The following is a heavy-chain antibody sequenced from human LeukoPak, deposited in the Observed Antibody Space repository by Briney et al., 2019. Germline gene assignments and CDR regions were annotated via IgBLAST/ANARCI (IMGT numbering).Heavy chain of an antibody. CDR1: GYTFTGYY. CDR2: INPNTGGT. J-gene: IGHJ4*02. Sequence: APVTVSCKASGYTFTGYYIHWVRQAPGQGLEWMGFINPNTGGTSYAQKFQARVTMTRDTSISTAYMELSGLRSDDTAVYYCAGRYDFWSGYPTAFDYWGQGTLVTVSS. CDR3: AGRYDFWSGYPTAFDY. D-gene: IGHD3-3*01. V-gene: IGHV1-2*02.